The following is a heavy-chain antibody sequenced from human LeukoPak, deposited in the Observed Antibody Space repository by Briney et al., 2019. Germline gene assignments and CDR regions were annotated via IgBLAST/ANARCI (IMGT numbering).Heavy chain of an antibody. CDR2: IYTSGST. J-gene: IGHJ3*02. D-gene: IGHD6-13*01. CDR1: GGSISSGSYY. V-gene: IGHV4-61*02. Sequence: SETLSLTCTVSGGSISSGSYYWSWIRQPDGKGLEWNGRIYTSGSTNYNPSLKSRVTISVDTSKNQFSLKLSSVTAADTAVYYCARDRIAAAHDAFDIWGQGTMVTVSS. CDR3: ARDRIAAAHDAFDI.